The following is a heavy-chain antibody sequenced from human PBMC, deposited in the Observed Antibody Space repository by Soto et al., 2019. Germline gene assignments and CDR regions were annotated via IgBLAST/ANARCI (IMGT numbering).Heavy chain of an antibody. J-gene: IGHJ6*02. CDR3: ARGRAYYDILTGYYKNYYYGMDV. V-gene: IGHV4-34*01. CDR2: INHSGST. CDR1: GGSFSGYY. Sequence: SETLSLTCAVYGGSFSGYYWSWIRQPPGKGLEWIGEINHSGSTNYNPSLKSRVTISVDTSKNQFSLKLSSVTAADTAVYYCARGRAYYDILTGYYKNYYYGMDVWGQGTTVTVSS. D-gene: IGHD3-9*01.